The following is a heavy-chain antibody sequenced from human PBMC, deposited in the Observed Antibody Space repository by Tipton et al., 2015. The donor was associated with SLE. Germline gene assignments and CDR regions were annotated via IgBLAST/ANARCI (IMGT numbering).Heavy chain of an antibody. Sequence: SLRLSCAASGFDFYTYAMTWVRQAPGKGLEWVATLTGSGSSTFYADSVRGRFTISRHNSENTLYLQMNSLRTEDTAVYFCARVGIAGTISNWIDPWGQGTLVTVSS. CDR3: ARVGIAGTISNWIDP. CDR2: LTGSGSST. CDR1: GFDFYTYA. V-gene: IGHV3-23*01. J-gene: IGHJ5*02. D-gene: IGHD1-26*01.